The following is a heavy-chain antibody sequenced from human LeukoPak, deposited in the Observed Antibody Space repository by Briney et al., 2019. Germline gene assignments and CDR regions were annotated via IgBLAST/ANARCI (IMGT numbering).Heavy chain of an antibody. Sequence: GASVKVSCEASGYTFTGYYMHWVRQAPGQGLEWMGWINRNSGGTNYAQKFQGRVTMTRDTSISTAYMELSRLRSDDTAAYYCARGPKYSTLASGYWGQGTLVTVSS. CDR2: INRNSGGT. J-gene: IGHJ4*02. CDR3: ARGPKYSTLASGY. CDR1: GYTFTGYY. D-gene: IGHD6-6*01. V-gene: IGHV1-2*02.